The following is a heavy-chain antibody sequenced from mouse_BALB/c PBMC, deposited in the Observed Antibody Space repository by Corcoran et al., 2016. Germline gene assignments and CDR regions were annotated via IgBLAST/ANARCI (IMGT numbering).Heavy chain of an antibody. J-gene: IGHJ2*01. V-gene: IGHV1-18*01. D-gene: IGHD2-10*02. CDR2: INPNNGGT. Sequence: EVLLQQSGPELVKPGASVKIPCKASGYTFTDYNMDWVRQSHGKSLEWIGDINPNNGGTIYNQKFKGKATLTVDKSSSTAYMALRSLTSEDTAGYYCARGGYGLDYWGQGATLTVSS. CDR1: GYTFTDYN. CDR3: ARGGYGLDY.